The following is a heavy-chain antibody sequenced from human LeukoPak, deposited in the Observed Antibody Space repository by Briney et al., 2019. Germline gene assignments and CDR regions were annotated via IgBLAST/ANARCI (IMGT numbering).Heavy chain of an antibody. CDR1: GYTFTSYD. Sequence: ASVKVSCKASGYTFTSYDINWVRQATGQGLEWMGYMNPASGNTGYAQKFQGRVTMTTDTSISTAYMELSSLKSEDSAVYYCARVPREIASIWGQGTMVTVSS. D-gene: IGHD3-16*02. V-gene: IGHV1-8*01. CDR2: MNPASGNT. CDR3: ARVPREIASI. J-gene: IGHJ3*02.